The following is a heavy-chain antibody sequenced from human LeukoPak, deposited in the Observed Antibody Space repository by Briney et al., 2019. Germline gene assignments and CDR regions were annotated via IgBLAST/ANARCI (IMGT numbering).Heavy chain of an antibody. J-gene: IGHJ6*03. CDR3: ARSSYYYYYMVV. Sequence: GGSLRLSCAASGFTFSSYWMHWVRQAPGKGLVWVSRINSDGSSTSYADSVKGRFTISRDNAKNTLYLQMNSLRAEDTAVYYCARSSYYYYYMVVWGKGTTVTVSS. CDR1: GFTFSSYW. D-gene: IGHD2-2*01. CDR2: INSDGSST. V-gene: IGHV3-74*01.